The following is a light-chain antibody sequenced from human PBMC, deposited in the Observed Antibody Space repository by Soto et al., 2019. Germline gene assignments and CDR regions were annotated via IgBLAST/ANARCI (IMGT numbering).Light chain of an antibody. CDR1: SSNIGTNY. Sequence: QPVLTQSPSASGTPGQRVTVSCSGSSSNIGTNYVYWYQQLPGTAPKVLIYSTDKRPSGIPDRFSGSKSGTSATLGITGLQTGDEADYYCGTWDSSLSVGVFGGGTKLTVL. V-gene: IGLV1-51*01. CDR2: STD. CDR3: GTWDSSLSVGV. J-gene: IGLJ2*01.